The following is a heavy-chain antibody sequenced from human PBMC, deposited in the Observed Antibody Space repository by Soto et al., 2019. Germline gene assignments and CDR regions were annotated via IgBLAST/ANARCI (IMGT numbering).Heavy chain of an antibody. J-gene: IGHJ6*02. CDR1: GGTFSSHA. CDR2: IIPFFKAT. Sequence: ASVKVSCKASGGTFSSHAISWLRQAPGQGLEWMGGIIPFFKATNYAQKFQGRVTITADDSTSTAYMDLYSLRSEDTAVYYCARDVPLNYYDGTFSYYAMDVWGQGTTVTVSS. V-gene: IGHV1-69*13. D-gene: IGHD3-16*01. CDR3: ARDVPLNYYDGTFSYYAMDV.